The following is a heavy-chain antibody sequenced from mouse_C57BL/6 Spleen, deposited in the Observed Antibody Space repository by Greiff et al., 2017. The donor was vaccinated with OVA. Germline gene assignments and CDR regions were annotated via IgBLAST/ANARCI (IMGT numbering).Heavy chain of an antibody. D-gene: IGHD2-5*01. CDR1: GYTFTSYW. CDR3: ARGTYYSNYGDAMDY. V-gene: IGHV1-55*01. Sequence: QVQLQQPGAELVKPGASVKMSCKASGYTFTSYWITWVKQRPGQGLEWIGDIYPGSGSTNYNEKFKSKATLTVDTSSSTAYMQLSSLTSEDSAVYYCARGTYYSNYGDAMDYWGQGTSVTVSS. J-gene: IGHJ4*01. CDR2: IYPGSGST.